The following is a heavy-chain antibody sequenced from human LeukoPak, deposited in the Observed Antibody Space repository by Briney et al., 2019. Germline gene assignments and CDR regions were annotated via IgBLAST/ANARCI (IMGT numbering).Heavy chain of an antibody. CDR3: AKSSWFGEFFDY. J-gene: IGHJ4*02. V-gene: IGHV3-30*18. D-gene: IGHD3-10*01. Sequence: PGGSLRLSCAASGFTFSSYGMHWVRQAPGKGLEWVAVISYDGSNKYYADSVKGRFTISRDNSKNTLYPQMNSLRAEDTAVYYCAKSSWFGEFFDYWGQGTLVTVSS. CDR1: GFTFSSYG. CDR2: ISYDGSNK.